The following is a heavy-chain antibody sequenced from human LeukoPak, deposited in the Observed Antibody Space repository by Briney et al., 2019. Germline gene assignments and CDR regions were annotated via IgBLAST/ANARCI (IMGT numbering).Heavy chain of an antibody. D-gene: IGHD1-26*01. J-gene: IGHJ4*02. CDR2: IWYDGSNK. V-gene: IGHV3-33*06. Sequence: GGSLRLSCAASGFTFSSSGMHWVRQAPGKGLEWVAVIWYDGSNKYYADSVKGRFTISRDNSKNTLYLQMNSLRDEDTAVYYCVKDDKSGSYLDYWGQGALVTVSS. CDR1: GFTFSSSG. CDR3: VKDDKSGSYLDY.